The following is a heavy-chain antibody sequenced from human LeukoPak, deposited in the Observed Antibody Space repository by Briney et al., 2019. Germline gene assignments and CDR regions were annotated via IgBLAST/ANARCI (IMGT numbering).Heavy chain of an antibody. CDR2: ISAHNGHS. J-gene: IGHJ3*02. CDR1: GYTFTTVA. V-gene: IGHV1-18*04. CDR3: ARGDGAFDI. Sequence: ASVKVSCKASGYTFTTVAISWVRQAPGQGLEWMGWISAHNGHSIYAQNHQGKVTMTTDTSTNTAYMELNSLTSDDAAVYYCARGDGAFDIWGQGTLVTVSS. D-gene: IGHD5-24*01.